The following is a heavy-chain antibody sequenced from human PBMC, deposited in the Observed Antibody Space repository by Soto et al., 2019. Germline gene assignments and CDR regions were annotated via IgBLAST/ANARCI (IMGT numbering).Heavy chain of an antibody. CDR2: INPNSGGT. V-gene: IGHV1-2*04. J-gene: IGHJ4*02. D-gene: IGHD4-4*01. CDR1: GYTFTGYY. Sequence: ASVKVSCKASGYTFTGYYMHWVRQAPGQGLEWMGWINPNSGGTNYAQKFQGWVTMTRDTSISTAYMELSRLRSDDTAVYYCARHHDPGPGYDYSNYEGYWGQGTLVTVSS. CDR3: ARHHDPGPGYDYSNYEGY.